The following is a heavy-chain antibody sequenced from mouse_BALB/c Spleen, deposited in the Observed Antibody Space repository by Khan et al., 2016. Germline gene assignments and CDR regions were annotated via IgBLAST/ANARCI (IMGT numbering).Heavy chain of an antibody. CDR1: GYSITSGYY. Sequence: EVQLQESGPGLVKPSQSLSLTCSVTGYSITSGYYWNWIRQFPGNKLEWMGYISYDGSNNYNPSLKNRLSITRDTSKNQFFLKLNSVTTEDTATYYCAITTVVADYWGQGTTLTVSS. CDR3: AITTVVADY. CDR2: ISYDGSN. V-gene: IGHV3-6*02. D-gene: IGHD1-1*01. J-gene: IGHJ2*01.